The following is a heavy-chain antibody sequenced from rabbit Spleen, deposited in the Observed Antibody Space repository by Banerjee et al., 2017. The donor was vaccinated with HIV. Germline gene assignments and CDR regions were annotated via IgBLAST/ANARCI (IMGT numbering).Heavy chain of an antibody. Sequence: QEQLEESGGGLVKPGGTLTLTCKASGIDFSNYYYMCWVRQAPGKGPEWIACIGAGVSYTTYYATWAKGRFTISKTSSTTVTLQMTSLTAADTATYFCARDSGTSFSSYGMDLWGQGTLVTVS. V-gene: IGHV1S45*01. CDR3: ARDSGTSFSSYGMDL. D-gene: IGHD8-1*01. CDR1: GIDFSNYYY. CDR2: IGAGVSYTT. J-gene: IGHJ6*01.